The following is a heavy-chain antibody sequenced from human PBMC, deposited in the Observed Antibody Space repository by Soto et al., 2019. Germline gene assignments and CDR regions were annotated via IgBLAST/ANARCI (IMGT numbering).Heavy chain of an antibody. CDR3: VRGSYGDYDS. CDR1: GFTFSAYT. CDR2: LDPSSTYI. D-gene: IGHD4-17*01. V-gene: IGHV3-21*02. J-gene: IGHJ5*01. Sequence: EVQLVESGGGLVKPGGSLRLSCAASGFTFSAYTMNWVRQAPGKGLEWVSSLDPSSTYIYYAASVKGRFTLTRDNAKNSLVLRLNSLRADDTALYYCVRGSYGDYDSCGQGTLVTVSS.